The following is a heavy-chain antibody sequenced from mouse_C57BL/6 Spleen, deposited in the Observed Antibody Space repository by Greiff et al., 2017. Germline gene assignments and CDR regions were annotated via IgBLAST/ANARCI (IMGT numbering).Heavy chain of an antibody. V-gene: IGHV14-2*01. CDR1: GFNIKDYY. CDR2: IDPEDGET. D-gene: IGHD3-3*01. J-gene: IGHJ2*01. Sequence: VQLQQSGAELVRPGASVKLSCTASGFNIKDYYMHWVKQRTEQGLEWIGRIDPEDGETKYAPTFQGKATITADTSSNTAYLQLSSLTSEDTAVYYCARSLRDYFDYWGQGTTLTVSS. CDR3: ARSLRDYFDY.